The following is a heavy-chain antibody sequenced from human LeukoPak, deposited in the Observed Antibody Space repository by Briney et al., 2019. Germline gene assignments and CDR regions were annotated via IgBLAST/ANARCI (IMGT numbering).Heavy chain of an antibody. Sequence: SETLSLTCTVSGGSISSSSYYWGWIRQPPGKGLEWIGSIYYSGSTYYNPSLKSRVTISVDTSKNQFSLKLSSVTAADTAVYYCARAGVVVPAPTKEWFDPWGQGTLVTVSS. V-gene: IGHV4-39*01. D-gene: IGHD2-2*01. CDR1: GGSISSSSYY. CDR3: ARAGVVVPAPTKEWFDP. J-gene: IGHJ5*02. CDR2: IYYSGST.